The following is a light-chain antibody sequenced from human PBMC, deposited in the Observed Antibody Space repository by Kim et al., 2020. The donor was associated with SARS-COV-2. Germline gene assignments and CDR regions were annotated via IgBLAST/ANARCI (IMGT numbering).Light chain of an antibody. CDR2: AAS. V-gene: IGKV1-39*01. CDR1: QSISSY. Sequence: LSASVGDRVTITCRASQSISSYLNWYQQKPGKAPKLLIYAASSLQSGVPSRFSGSGSGTDFTLTISSLQPEDFATYYCQQSYSTHTFGQGTKLEIK. J-gene: IGKJ2*01. CDR3: QQSYSTHT.